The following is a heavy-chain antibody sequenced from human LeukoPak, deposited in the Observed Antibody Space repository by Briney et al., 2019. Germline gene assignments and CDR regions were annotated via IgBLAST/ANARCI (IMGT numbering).Heavy chain of an antibody. Sequence: ASVKVSCKASGYTFTSYYMHWVRQAPGQGLEWMGIINPSGGSTSYAQKFQGRVTMTRDTSTSTVYMELSSLRSEDTAVYYCARGGELGIAAAGPYFDYWGQGTLVTVSS. CDR1: GYTFTSYY. CDR2: INPSGGST. J-gene: IGHJ4*02. V-gene: IGHV1-46*01. D-gene: IGHD6-13*01. CDR3: ARGGELGIAAAGPYFDY.